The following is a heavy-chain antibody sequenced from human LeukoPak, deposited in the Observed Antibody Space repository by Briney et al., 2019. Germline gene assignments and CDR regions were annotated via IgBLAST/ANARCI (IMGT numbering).Heavy chain of an antibody. J-gene: IGHJ4*02. CDR1: GGSISSSGYY. CDR2: IYYSGST. CDR3: ARHTNFVTNFDY. V-gene: IGHV4-39*01. Sequence: SETLSLTCTVSGGSISSSGYYWGWIRQPPGKGLEWIGSIYYSGSTYYNPSLKSRVTISVDTSKNQFSLKLSSVTAADTAVYYCARHTNFVTNFDYWGQGTLVTVFS. D-gene: IGHD2-21*02.